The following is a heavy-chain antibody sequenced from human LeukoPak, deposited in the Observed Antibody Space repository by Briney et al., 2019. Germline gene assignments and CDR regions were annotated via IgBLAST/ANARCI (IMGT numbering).Heavy chain of an antibody. D-gene: IGHD5-24*01. CDR1: GGTFSSYA. Sequence: ASVKVSCKASGGTFSSYAISWVRQAPGQGLEWMGGIIPIFGTANYAQKLQGRVTMTTDTSTSTAYMELRSLRSDDTAVYYCAREDGWAYFDYWGQGTLVTVSS. J-gene: IGHJ4*02. CDR3: AREDGWAYFDY. CDR2: IIPIFGTA. V-gene: IGHV1-69*05.